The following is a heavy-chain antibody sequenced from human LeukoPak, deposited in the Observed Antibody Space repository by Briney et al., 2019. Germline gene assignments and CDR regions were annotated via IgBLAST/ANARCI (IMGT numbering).Heavy chain of an antibody. CDR2: IKQDGSEK. CDR3: AIDHPEGYFDY. J-gene: IGHJ4*02. V-gene: IGHV3-7*01. Sequence: GGSLRLSCAASGFTFSSYWMSWVRQAPGKGLEWVANIKQDGSEKYYVDSVKGRFTISRDNAKNSLYLRMNSLRAEDTAVYYCAIDHPEGYFDYWGQGTLVTVSS. CDR1: GFTFSSYW.